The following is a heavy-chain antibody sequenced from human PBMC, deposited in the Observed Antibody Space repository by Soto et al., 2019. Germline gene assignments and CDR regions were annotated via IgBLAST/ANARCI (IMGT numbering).Heavy chain of an antibody. CDR1: GFTFGCYA. CDR3: TRYCAAADLSVFDY. J-gene: IGHJ4*02. CDR2: IKSKAYYGTT. V-gene: IGHV3-49*04. D-gene: IGHD6-13*01. Sequence: GGSLRLSCTASGFTFGCYAMSWVRQAAGKGLEWVGSIKSKAYYGTTEYAASVEGRFTISRDDSKTIAYLQMNSLKTDDTAVYYWTRYCAAADLSVFDYWGQG.